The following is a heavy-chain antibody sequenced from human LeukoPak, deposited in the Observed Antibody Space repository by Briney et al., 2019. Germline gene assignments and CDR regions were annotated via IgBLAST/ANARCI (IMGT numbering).Heavy chain of an antibody. Sequence: SETLSLTCTVSDGAIAGYSWSWIRQPPGKGLEWIGYIYYSGDTNYNPSLKSRVTISVDTSKNQFSLKLSSVTAADTAVYYCATSGATTVTTWGGSWFDPWGQGTLVTISS. CDR3: ATSGATTVTTWGGSWFDP. D-gene: IGHD4-17*01. CDR1: DGAIAGYS. V-gene: IGHV4-59*01. CDR2: IYYSGDT. J-gene: IGHJ5*02.